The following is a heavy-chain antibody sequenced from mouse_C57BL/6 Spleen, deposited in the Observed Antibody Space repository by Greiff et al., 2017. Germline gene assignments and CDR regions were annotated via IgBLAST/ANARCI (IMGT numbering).Heavy chain of an antibody. CDR1: GFPITSGYY. V-gene: IGHV12-3*01. D-gene: IGHD2-1*01. J-gene: IGHJ3*01. Sequence: VKLQESGPGLVKPSQSLFLTCSITGFPITSGYYWIWIRQSPGKPLEWMGYITHSGETFYNPSLQSPISITRETAKNQLFLQITAVTTEDTAMYYCAGDTPVYYGNPRFAYWGQGTLVTVSA. CDR3: AGDTPVYYGNPRFAY. CDR2: ITHSGET.